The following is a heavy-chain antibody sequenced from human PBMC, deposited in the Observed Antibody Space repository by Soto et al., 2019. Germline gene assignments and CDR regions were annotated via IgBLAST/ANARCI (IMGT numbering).Heavy chain of an antibody. CDR3: AKGSAYGSGSSVSRLWFPNYYYYGMDV. CDR2: ISGSGGST. CDR1: GFTFSSYA. D-gene: IGHD3-10*01. V-gene: IGHV3-23*01. Sequence: GGSLRLSCAASGFTFSSYAMSWVRQAPGKGLEWVSAISGSGGSTYYADSVKGRFTISRDNSKNTLYLQMNSLRAEDTAVYYCAKGSAYGSGSSVSRLWFPNYYYYGMDVWGQGTTVTVSS. J-gene: IGHJ6*02.